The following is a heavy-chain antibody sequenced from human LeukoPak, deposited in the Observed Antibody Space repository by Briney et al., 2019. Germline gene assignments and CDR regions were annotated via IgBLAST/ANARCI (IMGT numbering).Heavy chain of an antibody. V-gene: IGHV3-21*04. Sequence: PGGSLRLSCAGSGFSFSYQGMTWVRQAPGKGLEWVSSIGTSNSDRYYADSVKGRFTMSRDNSKKTLYLQMNNLRAEDTAIYYCANRGYTYGAPFDYWGQGILVTVSS. CDR2: IGTSNSDR. D-gene: IGHD5-18*01. CDR3: ANRGYTYGAPFDY. J-gene: IGHJ4*02. CDR1: GFSFSYQG.